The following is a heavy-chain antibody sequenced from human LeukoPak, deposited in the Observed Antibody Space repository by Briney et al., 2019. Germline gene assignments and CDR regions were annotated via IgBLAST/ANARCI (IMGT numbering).Heavy chain of an antibody. D-gene: IGHD2-15*01. CDR3: ARSRCRGGSCDSDY. CDR2: INPNSGGT. V-gene: IGHV1-2*02. CDR1: VYTFTDYY. J-gene: IGHJ4*02. Sequence: ASVTVSCTASVYTFTDYYVHWVRQAPGQGLEWVGWINPNSGGTKYAQKFQGRLTMTRDTSISTAYMELSPLISDDTALYYCARSRCRGGSCDSDYWGQGTLVTVSS.